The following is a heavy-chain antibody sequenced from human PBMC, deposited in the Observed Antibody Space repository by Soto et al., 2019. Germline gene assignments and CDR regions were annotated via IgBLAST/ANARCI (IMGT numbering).Heavy chain of an antibody. CDR1: GGSFSGYY. D-gene: IGHD2-15*01. Sequence: SETLSLTCGVYGGSFSGYYWSWIRQPPGRGLEWIGEIHHSGSTNHNPSLESRVTMSVDTSKNQFSLKLSSVTAADTAMYYCARSGYCSGGTCYRGGPFEYWGQGSLVTVS. V-gene: IGHV4-34*01. J-gene: IGHJ4*02. CDR3: ARSGYCSGGTCYRGGPFEY. CDR2: IHHSGST.